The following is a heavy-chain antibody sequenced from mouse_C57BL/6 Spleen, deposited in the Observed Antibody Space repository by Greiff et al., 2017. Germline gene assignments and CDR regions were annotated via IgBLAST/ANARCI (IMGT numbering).Heavy chain of an antibody. CDR3: ARDYYGNHYAMDY. Sequence: EVKLMESGGGLVKPGGSLKLSCAASGFTFSSYAMSWVRQTPEKRLEWVATISDGGSYTYYPDNVKGRFTISRDNAKNNLYLQMSHLKSEDTAMYYSARDYYGNHYAMDYWGQGTSVTVSS. V-gene: IGHV5-4*01. CDR1: GFTFSSYA. J-gene: IGHJ4*01. CDR2: ISDGGSYT. D-gene: IGHD2-1*01.